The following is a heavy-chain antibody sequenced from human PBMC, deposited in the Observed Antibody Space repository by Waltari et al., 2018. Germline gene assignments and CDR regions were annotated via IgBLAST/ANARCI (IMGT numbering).Heavy chain of an antibody. CDR3: SRRSPPNPRMEGIGCYNLGGYIDV. V-gene: IGHV4-34*01. J-gene: IGHJ6*03. Sequence: QVQLQQWGAGLLKPSETLSLTCAVYGGSFSGYYWSWIRQPPGKGLEWIGESNQSGSPHPKPSLTSPVTITVGTSQNPFLPEVGSVAAPGTAVDYCSRRSPPNPRMEGIGCYNLGGYIDVLGKRTTVPLS. CDR1: GGSFSGYY. D-gene: IGHD3-16*01. CDR2: SNQSGSP.